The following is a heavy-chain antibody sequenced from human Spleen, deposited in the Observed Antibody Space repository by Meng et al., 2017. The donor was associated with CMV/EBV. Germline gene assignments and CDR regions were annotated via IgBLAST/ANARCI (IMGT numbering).Heavy chain of an antibody. CDR1: GFTVETNY. J-gene: IGHJ4*02. CDR2: IYSAGST. V-gene: IGHV3-53*01. CDR3: AKGASTSCYSHSDS. D-gene: IGHD2-2*01. Sequence: GESLKISCAASGFTVETNYMSWVRQAPGKGLEWVSDIYSAGSTYYADSVNGRFTISRDNSKNTLYLQMNSLRAEDTAVYYCAKGASTSCYSHSDSWGQGTLVTVSS.